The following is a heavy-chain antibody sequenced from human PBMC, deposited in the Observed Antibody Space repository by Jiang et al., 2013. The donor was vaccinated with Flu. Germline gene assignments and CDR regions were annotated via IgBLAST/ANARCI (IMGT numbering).Heavy chain of an antibody. V-gene: IGHV4-59*01. CDR3: ARALAAAGTRYYYYGMDV. CDR2: IYYSGST. Sequence: TCTVSGGSISSYYWSWIRQPPGKGLEWIGYIYYSGSTNYNPSLKSRVTISVDTSKNQFSLKLSSVTAADTAVYYCARALAAAGTRYYYYGMDVWGQGTTVTVSS. D-gene: IGHD6-13*01. CDR1: GGSISSYY. J-gene: IGHJ6*02.